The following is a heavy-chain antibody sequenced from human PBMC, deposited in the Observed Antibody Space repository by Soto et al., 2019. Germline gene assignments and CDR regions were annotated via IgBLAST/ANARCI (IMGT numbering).Heavy chain of an antibody. V-gene: IGHV4-39*01. CDR3: ARHGPRGGDVF. Sequence: QLQLQESGPGLVKPSETLSLTCTVSGGSISSSSYYWGWIRQPPGKGLEWIGSIYYSGSTYYNPSLKSRVTISVDTSKNQFSLKLSSVTAADTAVYYCARHGPRGGDVFWGQGTLVTVSS. D-gene: IGHD2-21*02. J-gene: IGHJ4*02. CDR1: GGSISSSSYY. CDR2: IYYSGST.